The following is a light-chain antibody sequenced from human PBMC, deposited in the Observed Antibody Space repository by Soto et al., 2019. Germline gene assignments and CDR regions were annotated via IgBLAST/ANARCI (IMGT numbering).Light chain of an antibody. CDR1: SSDVGAYNY. V-gene: IGLV2-14*01. J-gene: IGLJ1*01. Sequence: QSVLAQPASVSGSPGQSVAISCTGTSSDVGAYNYVSWYQQHPGKAPKLLLSEVSNRPSGVSDRFSGSKSGNTASLTISGLQAEDEADYYCRSLTTSLTDVFGTGTKVTVL. CDR3: RSLTTSLTDV. CDR2: EVS.